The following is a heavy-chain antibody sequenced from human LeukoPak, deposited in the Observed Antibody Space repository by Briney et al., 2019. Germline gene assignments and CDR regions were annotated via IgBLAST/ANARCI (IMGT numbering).Heavy chain of an antibody. V-gene: IGHV1-2*02. J-gene: IGHJ4*02. CDR2: INPNDGDT. D-gene: IGHD2-2*01. CDR1: GYTFTDYY. Sequence: RRASVKVPCKASGYTFTDYYMHWVRQAPGQGFEWMGWINPNDGDTNYAQKFQGRVTMTRDTSISTAHMEVSRLRSDDTAVYYCARANFLYCSSSTCLFDYWGQGTLVTVSS. CDR3: ARANFLYCSSSTCLFDY.